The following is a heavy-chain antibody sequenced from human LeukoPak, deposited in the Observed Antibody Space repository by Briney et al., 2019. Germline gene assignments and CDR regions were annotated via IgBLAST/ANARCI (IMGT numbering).Heavy chain of an antibody. J-gene: IGHJ5*02. CDR3: ARVNLRGSQYNWFDP. CDR2: ITPIIDSS. Sequence: EASVTVSCTAYGGTLNTHIFTWVRQAPGQGLEWMGKITPIIDSSKYAQKFQGRLTITADKSTGTVYMELSSLRSEDTAVYYCARVNLRGSQYNWFDPWGQGTLVTVSS. D-gene: IGHD1-26*01. V-gene: IGHV1-69*08. CDR1: GGTLNTHI.